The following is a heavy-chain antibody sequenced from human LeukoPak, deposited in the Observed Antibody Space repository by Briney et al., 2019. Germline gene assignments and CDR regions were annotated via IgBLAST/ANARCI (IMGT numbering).Heavy chain of an antibody. CDR3: ARDEAYCSSTSCSY. D-gene: IGHD2-2*01. CDR1: GGSISSSNW. CDR2: IYYSGTT. V-gene: IGHV4-4*02. Sequence: SETLSLTCAVSGGSISSSNWWSWVRQPPGKGLEWIGSIYYSGTTYYNPSLKSRVTISVDTSKNQFSLKLSSVTAADTAVYYCARDEAYCSSTSCSYWGQGTLVTVSS. J-gene: IGHJ4*02.